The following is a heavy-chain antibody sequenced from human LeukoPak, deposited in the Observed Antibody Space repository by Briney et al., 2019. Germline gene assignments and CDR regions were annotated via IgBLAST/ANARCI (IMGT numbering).Heavy chain of an antibody. CDR2: INPNIGDT. J-gene: IGHJ4*02. Sequence: ASVKVCCKASGYTFTGYYMHWVRQAPGQGLKWMGRINPNIGDTNYAQKFQGRVTMTRDTSITTDYMELSRLRSDDTAIYYCARGGILTGYHFDYWGQGTLVTVSS. D-gene: IGHD3-9*01. CDR1: GYTFTGYY. CDR3: ARGGILTGYHFDY. V-gene: IGHV1-2*06.